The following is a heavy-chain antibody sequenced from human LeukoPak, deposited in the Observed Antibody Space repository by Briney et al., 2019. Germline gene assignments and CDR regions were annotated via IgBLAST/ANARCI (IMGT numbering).Heavy chain of an antibody. J-gene: IGHJ4*02. D-gene: IGHD6-19*01. Sequence: GGSLRLSCAASGFTVSSNYMSWVRQPAGKGLEWVSVLYSGGATFYSDSVKGGFTISRDPSKNTLYLQMNDLRADDTAVYYCTKLKGWYGEGFFDYWGQGTLVTVSS. CDR3: TKLKGWYGEGFFDY. CDR1: GFTVSSNY. V-gene: IGHV3-53*01. CDR2: LYSGGAT.